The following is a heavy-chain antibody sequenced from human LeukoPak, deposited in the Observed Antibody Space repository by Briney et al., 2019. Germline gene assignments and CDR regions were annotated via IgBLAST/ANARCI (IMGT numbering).Heavy chain of an antibody. D-gene: IGHD7-27*01. CDR2: ISGSGRNI. Sequence: GGSLRLXCATSGFTFSDYYMSWIRQAPGKGLEWVSHISGSGRNIYYPDSVKGRFTISRDNAKNSLYLQMNTLRAEDTAVYYCARGTGEIDYRGQGTLVTVSS. V-gene: IGHV3-11*04. J-gene: IGHJ4*02. CDR1: GFTFSDYY. CDR3: ARGTGEIDY.